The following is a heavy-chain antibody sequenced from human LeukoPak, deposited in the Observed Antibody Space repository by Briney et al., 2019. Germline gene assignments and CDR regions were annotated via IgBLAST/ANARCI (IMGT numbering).Heavy chain of an antibody. CDR3: VRVPWNYHGSGSYSQYYLGY. CDR2: IIPMFGTT. D-gene: IGHD3-10*01. J-gene: IGHJ4*02. Sequence: SVKVSCKASAGTFSNYVIDWVRQAPGQGLEWMGGIIPMFGTTKYAQTFQGRVTITADESTTTAYMELSSLRSEDTAVYYCVRVPWNYHGSGSYSQYYLGYWGQGTLVTVSS. CDR1: AGTFSNYV. V-gene: IGHV1-69*13.